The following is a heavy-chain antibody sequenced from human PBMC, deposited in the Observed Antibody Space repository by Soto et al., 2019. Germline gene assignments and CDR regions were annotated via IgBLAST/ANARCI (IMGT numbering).Heavy chain of an antibody. D-gene: IGHD6-19*01. CDR2: IIPIFGTT. Sequence: SVKVSCKASGGTFSSYSISWVRQAPGQGLEWMGGIIPIFGTTNYAQKLQGRVTMTTDTSTSTAYMELRSLRSDDTAVYYCARVYSSGWRYGMDVWGQGTTVTVSS. CDR3: ARVYSSGWRYGMDV. J-gene: IGHJ6*02. CDR1: GGTFSSYS. V-gene: IGHV1-69*05.